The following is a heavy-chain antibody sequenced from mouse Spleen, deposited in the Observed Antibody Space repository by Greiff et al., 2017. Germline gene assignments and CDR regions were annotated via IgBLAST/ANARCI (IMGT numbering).Heavy chain of an antibody. Sequence: VQLQQSGPELVKPGASVKISCKASGYTFTDYYMNWVKQSHGKSLEWIGNINPNNGDTTYNQKFKGKATLTVDKPSSTASMELRSLTSEDSAVYYCARNHPSWFAYWGQGTLVTVSA. J-gene: IGHJ3*01. CDR2: INPNNGDT. CDR3: ARNHPSWFAY. CDR1: GYTFTDYY. V-gene: IGHV1-26*01.